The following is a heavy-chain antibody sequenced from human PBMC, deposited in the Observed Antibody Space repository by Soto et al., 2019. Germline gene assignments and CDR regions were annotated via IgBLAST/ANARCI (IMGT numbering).Heavy chain of an antibody. V-gene: IGHV3-21*01. Sequence: RQAPGKGLEWVSSISSTTNYIYYADSMKGRFTVSRDNAKNSVYLEMNSLSAEDTAVYYCARESEDLTSNFDYWGQGTLVTVSS. CDR3: ARESEDLTSNFDY. J-gene: IGHJ4*02. CDR2: ISSTTNYI.